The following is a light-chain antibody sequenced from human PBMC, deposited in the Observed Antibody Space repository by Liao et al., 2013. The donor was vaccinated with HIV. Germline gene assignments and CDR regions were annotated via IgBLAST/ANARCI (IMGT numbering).Light chain of an antibody. Sequence: SYELTQAPSVSVSPRQTARITCSGDKLGDKYVSWYQQKPGRSPVLVIYQDTKRPSGIPERFSGSNSGNTATLTISGTQAVDEADYYCQAWDSNTRVFGGGDQVDRP. CDR2: QDT. CDR1: KLGDKY. CDR3: QAWDSNTRV. V-gene: IGLV3-1*01. J-gene: IGLJ3*02.